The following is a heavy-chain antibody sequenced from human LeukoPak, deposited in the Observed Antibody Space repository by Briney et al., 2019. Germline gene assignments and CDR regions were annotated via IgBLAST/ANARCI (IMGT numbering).Heavy chain of an antibody. CDR2: IIPIFGTA. Sequence: SVKVSCKASGGTFGSYAISWVRQALGQGLEWMGGIIPIFGTANYAQKFQGRVTITTDESTSTAYMELSSLRSEDTAVYYCASYLHGRAAIPFDYWGQGTLVTVSS. CDR3: ASYLHGRAAIPFDY. J-gene: IGHJ4*02. CDR1: GGTFGSYA. V-gene: IGHV1-69*05. D-gene: IGHD2-2*02.